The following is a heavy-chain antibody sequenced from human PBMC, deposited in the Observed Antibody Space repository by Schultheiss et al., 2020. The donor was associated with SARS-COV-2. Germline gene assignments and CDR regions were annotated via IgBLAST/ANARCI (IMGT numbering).Heavy chain of an antibody. Sequence: GGSLRLSCAVSGGSISSSNWWSWVRQPPGKGLEWVSAISGSGGSTYYADSVKGRFTISRDNSKNTLYLQMNSLRAEDTALYYCARGDAFDIWGQGTMVTVAS. CDR1: GGSISSSN. CDR2: ISGSGGST. CDR3: ARGDAFDI. V-gene: IGHV3-23*01. J-gene: IGHJ3*02.